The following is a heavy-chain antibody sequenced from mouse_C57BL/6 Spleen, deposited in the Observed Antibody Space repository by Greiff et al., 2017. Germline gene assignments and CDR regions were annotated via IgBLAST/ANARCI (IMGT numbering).Heavy chain of an antibody. V-gene: IGHV14-4*01. CDR3: TYSSGTYAMDY. CDR1: GFNIKDDY. D-gene: IGHD3-2*02. CDR2: IDPENGDT. Sequence: EVQLQQSGAELVRPGASVKLSCTASGFNIKDDYMHWVKQRTEQGLEWIGWIDPENGDTEYASKFQGKATITADTSSNTAYLQLSSLTSEDTAVYYCTYSSGTYAMDYWGQGTSVTVSS. J-gene: IGHJ4*01.